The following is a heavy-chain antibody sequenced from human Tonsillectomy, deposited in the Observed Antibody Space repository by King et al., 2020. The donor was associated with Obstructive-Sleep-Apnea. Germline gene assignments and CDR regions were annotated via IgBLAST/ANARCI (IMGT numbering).Heavy chain of an antibody. Sequence: VQLQQWGAGLLKPSETLSLTCAVYGGSFSDYYWSWIRQPPGKGLEWIGEINHSGSTNYSPSLKSRVPISVDTAKNQFSLKLSSVTAADTAVYYCARGSGAASVNWFDPWGQGALVTVSS. D-gene: IGHD6-13*01. V-gene: IGHV4-34*01. J-gene: IGHJ5*02. CDR1: GGSFSDYY. CDR2: INHSGST. CDR3: ARGSGAASVNWFDP.